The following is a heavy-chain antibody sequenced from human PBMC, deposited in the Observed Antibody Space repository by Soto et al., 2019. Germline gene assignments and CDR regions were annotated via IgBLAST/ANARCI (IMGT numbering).Heavy chain of an antibody. CDR3: AGTTTAPLDY. J-gene: IGHJ4*02. CDR2: MYHSGST. V-gene: IGHV4-30-2*01. D-gene: IGHD4-4*01. CDR1: GGSISSGGYS. Sequence: PSETLSLTCAVSGGSISSGGYSWSWIRQPPGKGLEWIGYMYHSGSTYYNPSLKSRVTISVDTSKNQFSLKLSSVTAADTAVYYCAGTTTAPLDYRGQRTPVTVSS.